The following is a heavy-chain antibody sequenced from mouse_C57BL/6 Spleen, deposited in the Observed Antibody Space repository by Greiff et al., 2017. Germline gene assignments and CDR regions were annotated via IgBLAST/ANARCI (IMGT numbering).Heavy chain of an antibody. CDR3: ARLGGSISFSY. CDR2: INPNNGGT. CDR1: GYTFTDYY. J-gene: IGHJ3*01. Sequence: EVQLQQSGPELVKPGASVKISCKASGYTFTDYYMNWVKQSHGKSLEWIGDINPNNGGTSYNQKFKGKATLTVDTSSSTAYMELRSLTSEDSAVYYCARLGGSISFSYWGQGTLVTVSA. V-gene: IGHV1-26*01. D-gene: IGHD1-1*01.